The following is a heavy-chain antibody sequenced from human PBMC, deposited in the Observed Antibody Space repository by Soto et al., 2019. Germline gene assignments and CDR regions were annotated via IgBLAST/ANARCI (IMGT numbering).Heavy chain of an antibody. CDR3: ARGSGIAVIPGELEDVHYDY. J-gene: IGHJ4*01. D-gene: IGHD2-2*01. Sequence: QVQLQQWGAGLLKPSETLSLTCAVYGQSFSGHTWSWIRQSPGKGLECIGEISQSGSTYYNPSLKTQVTISADTFKNQFPLTLNSVTAADTGVFYCARGSGIAVIPGELEDVHYDYWGHGTLVSVSS. CDR1: GQSFSGHT. V-gene: IGHV4-34*01. CDR2: ISQSGST.